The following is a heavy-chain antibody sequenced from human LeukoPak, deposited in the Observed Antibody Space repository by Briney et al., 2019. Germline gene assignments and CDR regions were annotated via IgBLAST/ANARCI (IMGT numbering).Heavy chain of an antibody. V-gene: IGHV1-69*05. J-gene: IGHJ3*01. CDR2: IIPIFGTA. Sequence: SVKVSCKASGGTFSSYAISWVRQAPGQGLEWMGGIIPIFGTANYAQKFQGRVTMTTDTSTSTAHLEMRSLRPDDTAVYYCARETIEAFDVWGQGTMVTVSS. CDR1: GGTFSSYA. D-gene: IGHD4/OR15-4a*01. CDR3: ARETIEAFDV.